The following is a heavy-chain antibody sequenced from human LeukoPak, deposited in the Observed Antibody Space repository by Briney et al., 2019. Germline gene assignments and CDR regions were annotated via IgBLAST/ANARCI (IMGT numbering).Heavy chain of an antibody. Sequence: GGSLRLSCAASGFTFSGSAMHWVRQASGKGLEWVGRIRSKANSYATAYAASVKGRFTISRDNAKNTLYLQMNSLRAEDTAVYYCAREDSSGWDNFDYWGQGTLVTVSS. CDR1: GFTFSGSA. V-gene: IGHV3-73*01. D-gene: IGHD6-19*01. CDR2: IRSKANSYAT. CDR3: AREDSSGWDNFDY. J-gene: IGHJ4*02.